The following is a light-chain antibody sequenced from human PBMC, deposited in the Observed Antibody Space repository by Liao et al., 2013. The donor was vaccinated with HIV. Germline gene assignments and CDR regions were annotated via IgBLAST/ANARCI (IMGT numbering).Light chain of an antibody. V-gene: IGLV3-1*01. CDR3: QAWDSSTAWV. J-gene: IGLJ3*02. CDR2: QDT. CDR1: RLGDDY. Sequence: SYELSQPPSVSVSPGQTATITCSGDRLGDDYVCWYQQKTGQSPVVIIYQDTKRTSGIPERFSGSNSGNTATLTISGTQAMDEADYYCQAWDSSTAWVFGGGTKLTVL.